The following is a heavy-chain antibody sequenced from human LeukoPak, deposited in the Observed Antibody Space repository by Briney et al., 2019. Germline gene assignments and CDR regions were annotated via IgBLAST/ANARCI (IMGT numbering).Heavy chain of an antibody. CDR1: GYTFTSYG. CDR3: ASTDTAMDSYYYYGMDA. D-gene: IGHD5-18*01. Sequence: GASVKVSCKASGYTFTSYGISWVRQAPGQGLEWTGWISAYNGNTNHAQKLQGRVTMTTDTSTSTAYMELRSLRSDDTAVYYCASTDTAMDSYYYYGMDAWGQGTTVTVSS. CDR2: ISAYNGNT. V-gene: IGHV1-18*01. J-gene: IGHJ6*02.